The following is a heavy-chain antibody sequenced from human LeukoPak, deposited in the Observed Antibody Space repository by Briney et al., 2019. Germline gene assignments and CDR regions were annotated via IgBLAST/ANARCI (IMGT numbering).Heavy chain of an antibody. J-gene: IGHJ3*02. CDR1: GFIFKNYV. CDR3: AREDDAFDI. V-gene: IGHV3-30*04. Sequence: GRSLRLSCGASGFIFKNYVLHWVRQAPGRGLEWVTLISQDSSNRHYADSVKGRFSISRDSSKNTLYLQMNSLRDEDTAVYFCAREDDAFDIWGQGTMVTVSS. CDR2: ISQDSSNR.